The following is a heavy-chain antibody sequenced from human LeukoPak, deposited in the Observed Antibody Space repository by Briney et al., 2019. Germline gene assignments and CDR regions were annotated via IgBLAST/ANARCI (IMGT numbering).Heavy chain of an antibody. Sequence: GGSLRLSCAASGFTFSSYEMNWVRQDPGKGLGWVSYINSSGRTIYYAVSVKGGFTISRDNAKNSLYLQMNSLRAEDTAVYYCAELGITMIGGVWGKGTTVTIYS. D-gene: IGHD3-10*02. J-gene: IGHJ6*04. CDR1: GFTFSSYE. V-gene: IGHV3-48*03. CDR3: AELGITMIGGV. CDR2: INSSGRTI.